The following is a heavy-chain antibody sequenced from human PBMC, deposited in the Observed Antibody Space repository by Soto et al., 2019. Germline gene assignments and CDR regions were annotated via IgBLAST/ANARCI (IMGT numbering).Heavy chain of an antibody. J-gene: IGHJ4*02. D-gene: IGHD3-10*01. Sequence: QVQLVQSGAEVKKPGASVKVSCKASGYTFTSYGISWVRQAPGQGLEWMGWSSGNNDNTNYAQKFQGRVTMTTDTSTSTVYMELRSLRSDDTAMYYCARGPRITMVRGDYWGQGTLVTVSP. CDR1: GYTFTSYG. V-gene: IGHV1-18*01. CDR2: SSGNNDNT. CDR3: ARGPRITMVRGDY.